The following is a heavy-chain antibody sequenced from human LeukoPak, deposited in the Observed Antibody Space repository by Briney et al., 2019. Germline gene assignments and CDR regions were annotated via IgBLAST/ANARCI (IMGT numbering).Heavy chain of an antibody. V-gene: IGHV3-48*03. CDR2: ISGSSSNV. CDR1: GFTFSSYE. D-gene: IGHD5-18*01. CDR3: ARGFRDTAMFLDY. J-gene: IGHJ4*02. Sequence: GGSLRLSYAASGFTFSSYEMNWVRQAPGKGLEWISAISGSSSNVYYAASVRGRFAISRDNAENSLYLQLNTMRAEDTAVYYCARGFRDTAMFLDYWGQGTLVTVSS.